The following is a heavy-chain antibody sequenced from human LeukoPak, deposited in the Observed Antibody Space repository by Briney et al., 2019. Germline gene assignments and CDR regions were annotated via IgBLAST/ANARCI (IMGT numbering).Heavy chain of an antibody. V-gene: IGHV3-48*02. CDR1: GFTFRDYT. Sequence: GGSLRLSCAASGFTFRDYTMNWVRQAPGKGLEWVSYITSTSNTIYYADSVKGRFTISRDNAKNSLYLQMNSLRDEDTAVYFCARGASRAFDIWGQGTIVTVSS. J-gene: IGHJ3*02. CDR2: ITSTSNTI. CDR3: ARGASRAFDI.